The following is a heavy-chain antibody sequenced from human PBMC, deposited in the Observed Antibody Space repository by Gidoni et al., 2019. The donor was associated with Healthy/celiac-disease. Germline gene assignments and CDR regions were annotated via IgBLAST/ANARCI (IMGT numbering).Heavy chain of an antibody. CDR3: AKEDGSGSWGGHDAFDI. J-gene: IGHJ3*02. D-gene: IGHD3-22*01. V-gene: IGHV3-23*01. CDR1: GFTFSSSA. Sequence: EVQLLESGGGWVQPGGSLRLSCAAAGFTFSSSAMSWVRLAPGKGLEWVSAISGSGGSTYYADSVKGQFTISRDKSKNTLYLQMNSLRAEDTAVYYCAKEDGSGSWGGHDAFDIWGQGTMVTVSS. CDR2: ISGSGGST.